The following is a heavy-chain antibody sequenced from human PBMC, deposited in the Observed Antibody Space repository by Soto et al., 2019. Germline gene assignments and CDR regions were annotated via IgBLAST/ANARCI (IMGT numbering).Heavy chain of an antibody. CDR3: ATPWLSSSSAPFDY. J-gene: IGHJ4*02. Sequence: GGSLRLSCAASGLTFSSYIMNWVRQAPGKGLEWVSYISSSSSTIYYADSVKGRFTISRDNAKNSLYLQMNSLRSEGTAVYYCATPWLSSSSAPFDYWGQGTLVTVSS. CDR1: GLTFSSYI. V-gene: IGHV3-48*01. CDR2: ISSSSSTI. D-gene: IGHD6-6*01.